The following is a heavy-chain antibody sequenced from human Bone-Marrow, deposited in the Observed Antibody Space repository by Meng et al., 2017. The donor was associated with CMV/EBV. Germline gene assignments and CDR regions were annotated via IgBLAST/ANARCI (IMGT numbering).Heavy chain of an antibody. CDR2: INSDGSST. V-gene: IGHV3-74*01. D-gene: IGHD6-19*01. CDR3: ARVREQWQDNWFDP. Sequence: TLSCAASGFTFSSYWMHWVRQAPGKGLVWVSRINSDGSSTSYADSVKGRFTISRDNAKNTLYLQMNSLRAEDTAVYYCARVREQWQDNWFDPWGPGTLVTVSS. CDR1: GFTFSSYW. J-gene: IGHJ5*01.